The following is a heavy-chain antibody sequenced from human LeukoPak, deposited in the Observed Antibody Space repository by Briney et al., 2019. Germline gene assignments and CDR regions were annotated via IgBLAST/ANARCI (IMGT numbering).Heavy chain of an antibody. D-gene: IGHD2-15*01. J-gene: IGHJ4*02. V-gene: IGHV4-59*01. CDR1: GGSISGYY. CDR2: ISYTGST. CDR3: ARHCNKSGCYSLDQ. Sequence: PSETLSLTCTVSGGSISGYYWSWIRQPPGKGLEWIGFISYTGSTKYNPSLKSRVTISVDTSKNQFSLKLNSVTAADTAVYYCARHCNKSGCYSLDQWGQGTLVTVSS.